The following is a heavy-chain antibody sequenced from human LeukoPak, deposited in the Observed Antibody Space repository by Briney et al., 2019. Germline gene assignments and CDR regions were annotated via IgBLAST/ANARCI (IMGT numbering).Heavy chain of an antibody. CDR2: IYDSGST. CDR3: ARDLYQPGYDYVWGSYRYTINWFDP. J-gene: IGHJ5*02. D-gene: IGHD3-16*02. CDR1: GGSISSSSYY. Sequence: PSETLSLTCTVSGGSISSSSYYWGWLRQPPVKGLEWIGSIYDSGSTYYNPSLKSRVTISVDTSKNKFSLKLSSVTAADTAVYYCARDLYQPGYDYVWGSYRYTINWFDPWGQGTLVTVSS. V-gene: IGHV4-39*07.